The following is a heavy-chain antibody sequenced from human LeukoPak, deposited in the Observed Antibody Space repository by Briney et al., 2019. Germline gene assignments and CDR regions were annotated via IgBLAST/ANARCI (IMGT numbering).Heavy chain of an antibody. CDR3: ARGLITGTTRFVS. CDR1: GGSFSGYY. V-gene: IGHV4-34*01. J-gene: IGHJ4*02. Sequence: PSETLSLTCAVYGGSFSGYYWSWIRQPPGKGLEWIGEINNSGSTNYNPSLKSRGTISVDTCKNQFSLKLRSVTAADTGLYYFARGLITGTTRFVSRGRGTLVTVSS. CDR2: INNSGST. D-gene: IGHD1-7*01.